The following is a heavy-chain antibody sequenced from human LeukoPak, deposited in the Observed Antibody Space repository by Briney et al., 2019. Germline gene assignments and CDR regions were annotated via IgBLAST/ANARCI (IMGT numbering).Heavy chain of an antibody. Sequence: ASVKVSCKASGYTFTGYYMHWVRQAPGQGLEWMGWINPNSGGTNYAQKFQGRVTMTRDTSISTAYMELSRLRSDDTAVYYCARSGGYCSGGSCYLPLYYYYYYMDVWGKGTTVTISS. CDR3: ARSGGYCSGGSCYLPLYYYYYYMDV. CDR1: GYTFTGYY. J-gene: IGHJ6*03. V-gene: IGHV1-2*02. D-gene: IGHD2-15*01. CDR2: INPNSGGT.